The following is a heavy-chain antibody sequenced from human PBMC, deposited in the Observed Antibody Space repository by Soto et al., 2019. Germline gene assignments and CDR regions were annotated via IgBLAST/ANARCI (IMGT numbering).Heavy chain of an antibody. V-gene: IGHV4-30-4*02. D-gene: IGHD1-1*01. CDR3: GRGKTGTEV. CDR1: VFTITRGDHF. J-gene: IGHJ6*04. Sequence: SDTLSLTCSCSVFTITRGDHFVSFFRQSPGKGLEWLGYIYYSGSTYYNPSIKGRVMMTIDKSKHQFSLNLSSVTAADTAVFYCGRGKTGTEVWGKGNTVHVSS. CDR2: IYYSGST.